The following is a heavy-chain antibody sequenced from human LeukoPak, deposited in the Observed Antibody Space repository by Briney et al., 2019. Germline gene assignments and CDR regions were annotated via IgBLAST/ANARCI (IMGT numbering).Heavy chain of an antibody. CDR2: INSDGSTT. CDR1: GFTFSSYW. D-gene: IGHD2/OR15-2a*01. Sequence: GGSLRLSCAASGFTFSSYWMYWVRQAPGKGLVWVSRINSDGSTTSYAGSVKGRFTISRDNAKNTLYLQMNSLRAEDTAVYYCARVGTTSNFYYYYGMDVWGQGTTVTVSS. V-gene: IGHV3-74*01. CDR3: ARVGTTSNFYYYYGMDV. J-gene: IGHJ6*02.